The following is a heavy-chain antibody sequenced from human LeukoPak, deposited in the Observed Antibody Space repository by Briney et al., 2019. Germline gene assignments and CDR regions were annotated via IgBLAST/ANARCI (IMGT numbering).Heavy chain of an antibody. J-gene: IGHJ4*02. V-gene: IGHV3-7*02. CDR2: IRQDGGET. CDR3: ARARRYRSSWYHDY. CDR1: KFTFSEYW. Sequence: GGSLRLSCAPSKFTFSEYWMTWVRQAPGKGLEWVANIRQDGGETFYVDSVKGRFTISRDNAKSSLYLQMSSLRDEDTAVYYCARARRYRSSWYHDYWGQGSLVTASS. D-gene: IGHD6-13*01.